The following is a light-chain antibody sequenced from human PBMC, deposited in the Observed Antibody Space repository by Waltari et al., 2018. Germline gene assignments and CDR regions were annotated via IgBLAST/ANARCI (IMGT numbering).Light chain of an antibody. CDR1: SDDVGGSDY. CDR2: YVS. Sequence: QSALTQPASVSGSPGQSITISCTGTSDDVGGSDYTSCYQHHPGKAPKLIIYYVSHRPSGVSNRFSGSRSANTASLAISWLQAEDEAHYYCGSYTSSDTWIFGGGTKLTVL. J-gene: IGLJ2*01. V-gene: IGLV2-14*03. CDR3: GSYTSSDTWI.